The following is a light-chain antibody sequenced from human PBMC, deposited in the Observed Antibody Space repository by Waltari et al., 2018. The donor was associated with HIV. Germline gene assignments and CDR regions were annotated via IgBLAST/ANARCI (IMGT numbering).Light chain of an antibody. V-gene: IGLV2-14*03. J-gene: IGLJ1*01. CDR1: SGDVGDYKY. CDR3: SAYASGYTYV. Sequence: QSALTQPASVSGSPGQSITISCTATSGDVGDYKYVSWYQQHQGPVPRLCIYDVSNRPGGVSSRFSGSKSGNTTSLTISGLQGDDEADYFCSAYASGYTYVFGPGTKVTVL. CDR2: DVS.